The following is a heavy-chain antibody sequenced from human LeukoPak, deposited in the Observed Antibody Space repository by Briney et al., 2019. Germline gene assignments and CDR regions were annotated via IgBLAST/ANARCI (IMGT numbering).Heavy chain of an antibody. CDR3: AKAGALVVVSHSYYFDY. D-gene: IGHD3-22*01. J-gene: IGHJ4*02. Sequence: GGSLRLSCAASGFTVSSKYMSWVRQAPGKGLEWVSITYSGGGTKYADSVKGRFTISRDNSKNTLNLQMNSLRAEDTAVYYCAKAGALVVVSHSYYFDYWGQGTLVTVSS. CDR2: TYSGGGT. CDR1: GFTVSSKY. V-gene: IGHV3-53*01.